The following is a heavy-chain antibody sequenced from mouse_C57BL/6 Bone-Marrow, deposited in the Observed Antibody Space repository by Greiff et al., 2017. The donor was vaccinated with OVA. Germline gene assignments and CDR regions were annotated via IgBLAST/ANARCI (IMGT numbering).Heavy chain of an antibody. J-gene: IGHJ2*01. Sequence: VKLQESGAELARPGASVKLSCKASGYTFTSYGISWVKQRTGQGLEWIGEIYPRSGNTYYNEKFKGKATLTADKSSSTAYMGLRSLTSEDSAVYFCARSGWPLFDYWGQGTTLTVSS. CDR3: ARSGWPLFDY. CDR1: GYTFTSYG. V-gene: IGHV1-81*01. D-gene: IGHD2-3*01. CDR2: IYPRSGNT.